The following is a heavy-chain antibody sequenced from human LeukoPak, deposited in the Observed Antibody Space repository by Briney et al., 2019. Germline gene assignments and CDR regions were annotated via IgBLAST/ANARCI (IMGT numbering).Heavy chain of an antibody. Sequence: GASVKVSCKASGYSFTGYYMHWVRQAPGQGLEWMGWINPNSGGTNYAQKFQGRVTMTRDTSISTAYMELSRLRSDDTAVYYCARVRVGYSSGWPGDAFDIWGQGTMVTVSS. CDR1: GYSFTGYY. D-gene: IGHD6-19*01. J-gene: IGHJ3*02. CDR2: INPNSGGT. V-gene: IGHV1-2*02. CDR3: ARVRVGYSSGWPGDAFDI.